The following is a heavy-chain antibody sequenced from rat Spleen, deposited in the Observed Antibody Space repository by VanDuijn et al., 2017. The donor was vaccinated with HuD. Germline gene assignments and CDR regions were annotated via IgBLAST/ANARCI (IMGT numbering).Heavy chain of an antibody. J-gene: IGHJ4*01. CDR2: ISTGGGNT. V-gene: IGHV5S13*01. CDR1: GFTFSNYD. CDR3: ARWFRTIAAISNYYYVMDA. Sequence: EVQLVESGGGLVQPGRSLKLSCAASGFTFSNYDMAWVRQAPTKGLEWIASISTGGGNTYYRDSVKGRFTISRDNAKNTQDLQMDSLGSEDTATYYCARWFRTIAAISNYYYVMDAWGQGASVTVSS. D-gene: IGHD1-2*01.